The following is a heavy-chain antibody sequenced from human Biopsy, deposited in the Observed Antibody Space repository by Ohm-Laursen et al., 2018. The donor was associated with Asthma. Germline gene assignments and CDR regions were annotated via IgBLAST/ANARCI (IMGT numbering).Heavy chain of an antibody. CDR2: ISVYNGNT. CDR1: GYTFNSAG. Sequence: VASVKVSCKTSGYTFNSAGITWVRQAPGQGLEWMGWISVYNGNTKVAQKLQDRVTITRDTSASTAYMDLSSLRSEDTAVYYCARTYYDFLTGQVNDAFAIWGQGTVVTVSS. D-gene: IGHD3-9*01. CDR3: ARTYYDFLTGQVNDAFAI. V-gene: IGHV1-18*01. J-gene: IGHJ3*02.